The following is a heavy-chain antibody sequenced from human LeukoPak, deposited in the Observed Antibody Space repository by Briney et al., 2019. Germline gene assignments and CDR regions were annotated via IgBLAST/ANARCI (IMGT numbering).Heavy chain of an antibody. Sequence: PGGSLRLSCAASGFTFSSYSMNWVRQAPGKGLEWVSSISSSSSYIYYADSVKGRFTISRDNAKNSLYLQMNSLRAEDTAVYYCASPPSHGPGSYSWGQGTLVTVSS. D-gene: IGHD3-10*01. CDR3: ASPPSHGPGSYS. V-gene: IGHV3-21*01. CDR2: ISSSSSYI. J-gene: IGHJ5*02. CDR1: GFTFSSYS.